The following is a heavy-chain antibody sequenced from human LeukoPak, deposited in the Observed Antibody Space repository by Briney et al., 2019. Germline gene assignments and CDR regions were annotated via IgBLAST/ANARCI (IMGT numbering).Heavy chain of an antibody. V-gene: IGHV4-59*08. CDR3: ARMENYYPPFDI. Sequence: SETLSLTCTVSGGSISTYSWSWIRQPPGKGLEWIGYIYYSGSTNYNPSLKSRVTISVDTSKNQFSVKLSSVTAADTAVYYCARMENYYPPFDIWGQGTMVTVSS. D-gene: IGHD3-22*01. J-gene: IGHJ3*02. CDR1: GGSISTYS. CDR2: IYYSGST.